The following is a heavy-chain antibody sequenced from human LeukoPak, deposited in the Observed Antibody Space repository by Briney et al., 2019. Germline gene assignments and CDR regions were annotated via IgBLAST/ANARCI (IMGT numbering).Heavy chain of an antibody. CDR2: SQNTGSGWTT. CDR3: AKDYVRSTPNWFDP. V-gene: IGHV3-15*01. CDR1: GFTFNVAW. D-gene: IGHD3-16*01. J-gene: IGHJ5*02. Sequence: GGSLRLSCATSGFTFNVAWMNWVRQAPGKGLEWVGRSQNTGSGWTTDYGAPVKGRFTILRDNSKNTLYLQMNSLRAEDTAVYYCAKDYVRSTPNWFDPWGQGTLVTVSS.